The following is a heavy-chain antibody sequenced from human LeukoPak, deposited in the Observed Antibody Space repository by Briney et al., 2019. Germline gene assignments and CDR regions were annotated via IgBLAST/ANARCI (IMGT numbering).Heavy chain of an antibody. CDR2: INPNSGGT. Sequence: ASVKVSCKASGYTFTGYYMHWVRQAPGQGLEWMGWINPNSGGTNYAQKFQGRVTMTRDTSISTAYMELSRLRSDDTAVYYCARAAAGMFLYYYGMDVWGQGTTVTVSS. CDR1: GYTFTGYY. CDR3: ARAAAGMFLYYYGMDV. J-gene: IGHJ6*02. V-gene: IGHV1-2*02. D-gene: IGHD6-13*01.